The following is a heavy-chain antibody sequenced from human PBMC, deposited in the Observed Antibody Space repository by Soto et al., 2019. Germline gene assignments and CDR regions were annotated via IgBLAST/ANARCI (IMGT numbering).Heavy chain of an antibody. J-gene: IGHJ4*02. Sequence: QVQLVQSGAEVKKPGASVKVSCKASGYTFTSYAMHWVRQAPGQRLEWMGWINAGNGNTKYSQKFQGRVNITRDTSASTAYMELSSLRSEDTAVYYCARAYDSSGYSDYWGQGTLVTVSS. D-gene: IGHD3-22*01. CDR1: GYTFTSYA. CDR2: INAGNGNT. V-gene: IGHV1-3*01. CDR3: ARAYDSSGYSDY.